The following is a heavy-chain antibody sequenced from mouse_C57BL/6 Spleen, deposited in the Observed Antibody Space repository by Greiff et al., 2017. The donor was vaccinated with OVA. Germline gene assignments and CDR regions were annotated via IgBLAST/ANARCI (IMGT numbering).Heavy chain of an antibody. CDR1: GFTFNTYA. J-gene: IGHJ4*01. Sequence: EVKLVESGGGLVQPKGSLKLSCAASGFTFNTYAMHWVRQAPGKGLEWVARIRSKSSNYATYYADSVKDRFTISRDDSQSMLYLQMNNLKTEDTAMYYCVRDGITTVVAHYAMDYWGQGTSVTVSS. D-gene: IGHD1-1*01. V-gene: IGHV10-3*01. CDR2: IRSKSSNYAT. CDR3: VRDGITTVVAHYAMDY.